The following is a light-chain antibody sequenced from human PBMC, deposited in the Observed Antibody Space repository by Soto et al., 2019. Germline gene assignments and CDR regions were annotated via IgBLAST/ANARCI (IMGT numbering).Light chain of an antibody. V-gene: IGKV3-11*01. CDR2: DAS. Sequence: EIVLTQSPDTLSLSPGERATLSCRASQSVSSYLAWYQQKPGQAPRLLIYDASNRATGIPARFSGSGSGTDFTLPISSLEPEDFAVYFCQQRCDWPITFGQWTRLEIK. CDR3: QQRCDWPIT. CDR1: QSVSSY. J-gene: IGKJ5*01.